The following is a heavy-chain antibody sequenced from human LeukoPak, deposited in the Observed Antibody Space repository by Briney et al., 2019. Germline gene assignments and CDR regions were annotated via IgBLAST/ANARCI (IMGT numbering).Heavy chain of an antibody. V-gene: IGHV4-4*07. D-gene: IGHD6-13*01. Sequence: SETLSLTCTVSGGSISSYYWSWIRQPAGKGLEWIGRIYTSGSTNYNPYLKSRVTMSVDTSKNQFSLKLSSVTAADTAVYYCAREGGRSSSWFDAFDIWGQGTMVTVSS. CDR3: AREGGRSSSWFDAFDI. CDR2: IYTSGST. CDR1: GGSISSYY. J-gene: IGHJ3*02.